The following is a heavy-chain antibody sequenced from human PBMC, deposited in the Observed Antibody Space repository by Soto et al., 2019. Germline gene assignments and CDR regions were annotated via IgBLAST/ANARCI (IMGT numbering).Heavy chain of an antibody. V-gene: IGHV2-26*01. CDR1: GFSLTTGRMG. CDR3: VRMNAESSSCYFAMDV. Sequence: QVTLRESGPVLLKPTETLTLTCNVSGFSLTTGRMGVSWIRQPPGKALEWLAHVFSDAERSYSTSLQGRLTFSTDGSGSQVFLIMTNMGTVDTGTYFCVRMNAESSSCYFAMDVLGQGTKVSVSS. CDR2: VFSDAER. J-gene: IGHJ6*02. D-gene: IGHD3-10*01.